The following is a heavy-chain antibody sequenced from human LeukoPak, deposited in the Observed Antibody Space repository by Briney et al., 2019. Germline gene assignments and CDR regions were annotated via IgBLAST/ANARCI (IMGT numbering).Heavy chain of an antibody. CDR2: VEKTADHA. V-gene: IGHV3-23*02. D-gene: IGHD1-26*01. Sequence: GGSLSLSCEPSGFQFSDFAMRCVRHAREEGREWVSTVEKTADHAYYGDSVKARLTLSREHSKNPMFLEINSLRAEDTALYYCAKQQGALIEHWYLNYWGQGTLVTVS. CDR1: GFQFSDFA. J-gene: IGHJ4*02. CDR3: AKQQGALIEHWYLNY.